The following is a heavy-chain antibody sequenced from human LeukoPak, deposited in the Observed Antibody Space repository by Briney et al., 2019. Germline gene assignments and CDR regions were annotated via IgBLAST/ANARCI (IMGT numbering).Heavy chain of an antibody. CDR3: ARAYGESDAFDI. D-gene: IGHD3-10*01. V-gene: IGHV3-30*04. CDR1: GFTFSSYA. J-gene: IGHJ3*02. Sequence: GGSLRLSCAASGFTFSSYAMHWVRQAPGKGLEWVAVISYDGSNKYYADSVKGRFTISRDNSKNTPYLQMNSLRAEDTAVYYCARAYGESDAFDIWGQGTMVTVSS. CDR2: ISYDGSNK.